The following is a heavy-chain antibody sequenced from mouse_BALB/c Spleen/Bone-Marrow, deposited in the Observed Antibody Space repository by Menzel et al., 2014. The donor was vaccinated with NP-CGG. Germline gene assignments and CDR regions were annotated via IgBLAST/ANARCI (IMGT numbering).Heavy chain of an antibody. J-gene: IGHJ3*01. CDR3: ARQSRAWFAY. Sequence: DVKLVESGGGLVKPGGSLKLSCAASGFAFSSYDMSWVRPTPEKRLEWVAYISSGGGSTYYPDTVKGRFTISRDNAKNTLYLQMSSLKSEDTAMYYCARQSRAWFAYWGQGTLVTVSA. CDR1: GFAFSSYD. CDR2: ISSGGGST. D-gene: IGHD1-1*01. V-gene: IGHV5-12-1*01.